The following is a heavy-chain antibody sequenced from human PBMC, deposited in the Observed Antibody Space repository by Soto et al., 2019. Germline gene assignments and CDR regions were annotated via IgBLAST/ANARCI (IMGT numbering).Heavy chain of an antibody. Sequence: GASVKVSCKASGGTFSSYAISWVRQAPGQGLEWMGGIIPIFGTANYAQKFQGRVTITADESTSTAYMELSSLRSEDTAVYYCARDMGSGSYYYYYGMDVWGQGTTVTVSS. CDR1: GGTFSSYA. V-gene: IGHV1-69*13. CDR2: IIPIFGTA. CDR3: ARDMGSGSYYYYYGMDV. D-gene: IGHD1-26*01. J-gene: IGHJ6*02.